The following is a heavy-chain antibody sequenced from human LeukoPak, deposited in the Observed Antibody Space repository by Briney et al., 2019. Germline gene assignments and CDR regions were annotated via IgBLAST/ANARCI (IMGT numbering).Heavy chain of an antibody. CDR1: GYTFISYA. Sequence: ASVKVSCKASGYTFISYAMHWVRQAPGQRLEWMGWISTGNGITRYSQNFQGRVTITRDTSASTAYMELSSLKSDDTAVYYCARIWLVRGYTYFDQWGQGTLVTVSS. CDR3: ARIWLVRGYTYFDQ. D-gene: IGHD6-19*01. J-gene: IGHJ4*02. V-gene: IGHV1-3*04. CDR2: ISTGNGIT.